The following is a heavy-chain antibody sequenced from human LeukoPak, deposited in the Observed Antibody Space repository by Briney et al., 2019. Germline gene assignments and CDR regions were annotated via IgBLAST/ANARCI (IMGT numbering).Heavy chain of an antibody. CDR2: ISGSGGST. D-gene: IGHD6-13*01. CDR1: GFTFSSYA. V-gene: IGHV3-23*01. Sequence: GGSLRLSCAASGFTFSSYAMSWVRQAPGKGLEWVSSISGSGGSTYYADSVKGRFTISRDNSKNTAYLQMNSLKTEDTAVYYCTRLAIAAAGKVSDWGQGTLVTVSS. CDR3: TRLAIAAAGKVSD. J-gene: IGHJ4*02.